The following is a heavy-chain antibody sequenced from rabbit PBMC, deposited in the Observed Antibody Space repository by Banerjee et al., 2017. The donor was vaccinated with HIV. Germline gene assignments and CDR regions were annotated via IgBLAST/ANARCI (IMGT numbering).Heavy chain of an antibody. J-gene: IGHJ4*01. D-gene: IGHD5-1*01. Sequence: QEQLVESGGGLVQPEGSLTLTCKASGFDFSSSYYMCWVRQAPGKGLEWIACIYAGNSGNTYYATWAKGRFTISKTSSTTVTLQLNSLTAADTATYFCARNSDTWWYLKLWGQGTLVTVS. CDR3: ARNSDTWWYLKL. V-gene: IGHV1S45*01. CDR2: IYAGNSGNT. CDR1: GFDFSSSYY.